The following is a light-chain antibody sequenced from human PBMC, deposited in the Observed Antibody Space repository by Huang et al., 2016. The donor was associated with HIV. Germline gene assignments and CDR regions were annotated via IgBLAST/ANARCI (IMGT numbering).Light chain of an antibody. CDR2: DAS. Sequence: EIVMTQSPGTLSVSPGERATLSCRASQSVSSSLAWYQQRPGQAPRLLIYDASRRPTDIPSRFSGIGSGTEFTLTISSLQSEDFALYYCQQYNKWPTFGQGTKVEIK. V-gene: IGKV3-15*01. J-gene: IGKJ1*01. CDR3: QQYNKWPT. CDR1: QSVSSS.